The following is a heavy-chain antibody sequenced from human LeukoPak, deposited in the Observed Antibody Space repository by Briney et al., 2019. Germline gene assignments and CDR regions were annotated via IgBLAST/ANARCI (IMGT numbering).Heavy chain of an antibody. J-gene: IGHJ4*02. V-gene: IGHV3-30*04. CDR2: ISFDGGNK. Sequence: GGSLRLSCAASGFTFSAYAMHWVRQAPGKGLEWVGHISFDGGNKYYADSVKGRFSISRDNSKNTLYLQMNSLRAEDTAVYYCAKPPANWGYGVDYWGQGTLVTVSS. CDR1: GFTFSAYA. CDR3: AKPPANWGYGVDY. D-gene: IGHD7-27*01.